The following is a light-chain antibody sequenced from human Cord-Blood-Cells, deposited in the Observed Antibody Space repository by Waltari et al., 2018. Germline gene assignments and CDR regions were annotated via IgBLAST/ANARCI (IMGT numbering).Light chain of an antibody. CDR3: SSYTSSSTLV. V-gene: IGLV2-14*01. J-gene: IGLJ1*01. Sequence: QSALTQPASVSGSPGQSITISCTGTSSDVGGYNYVSWYQQHPGKAPKLMSHDVSNRPSVVSNRFSGSKSGNTASLTISGLQAEDEADYYCSSYTSSSTLVFGTGTKVTVL. CDR1: SSDVGGYNY. CDR2: DVS.